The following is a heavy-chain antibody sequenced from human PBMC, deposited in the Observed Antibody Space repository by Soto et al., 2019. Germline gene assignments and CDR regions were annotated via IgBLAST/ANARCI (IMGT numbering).Heavy chain of an antibody. CDR2: IYYSGST. V-gene: IGHV4-59*01. CDR1: GGSISSYY. Sequence: SETLSLTCTVSGGSISSYYWSWIRQPPGKGLEWIGYIYYSGSTNYNPSLKSRVTISVDASTNQFSLTLSSATAADTAVSYCARYDSRGYHPLVSWGQGTLVTVSS. CDR3: ARYDSRGYHPLVS. J-gene: IGHJ4*02. D-gene: IGHD3-22*01.